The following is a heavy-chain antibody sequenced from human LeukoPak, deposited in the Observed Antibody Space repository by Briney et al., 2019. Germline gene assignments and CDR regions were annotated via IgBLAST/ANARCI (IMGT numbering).Heavy chain of an antibody. CDR1: GYTFTSYA. V-gene: IGHV1-3*01. D-gene: IGHD4-17*01. CDR3: ARSDYGDYGVTY. J-gene: IGHJ4*02. CDR2: INAGNGHT. Sequence: ASVTVSCKASGYTFTSYAMHWVRQAPGQRLEWMGWINAGNGHTKYSQNFQGRVTITRDTSASTAYMELSSLRSEDTAVYYCARSDYGDYGVTYWGQGTLVTVSS.